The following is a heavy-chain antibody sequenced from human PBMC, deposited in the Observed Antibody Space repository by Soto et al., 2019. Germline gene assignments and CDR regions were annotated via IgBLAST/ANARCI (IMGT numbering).Heavy chain of an antibody. CDR3: AKGFGNYRAFDY. CDR1: GFSFSTYG. D-gene: IGHD1-7*01. J-gene: IGHJ4*02. Sequence: QVHLVESGGGVVQPGRSLRLSCAASGFSFSTYGMHWVRQAPGKGLEWVAFISNDGSNKYYADSVKGRFTISRDNSKNTLYLQMNSLRAADTAVYYCAKGFGNYRAFDYWGQGTLVTVSS. CDR2: ISNDGSNK. V-gene: IGHV3-30*18.